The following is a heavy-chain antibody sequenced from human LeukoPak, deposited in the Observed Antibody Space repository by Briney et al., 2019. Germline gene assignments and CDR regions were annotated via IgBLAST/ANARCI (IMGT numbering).Heavy chain of an antibody. CDR1: GFTFSSYA. J-gene: IGHJ4*02. Sequence: PGGSLRLSCAASGFTFSSYAMSWVRQAPGKGLEWVSAISGSGGSTYYADSVKGRFTISRDNSKNTLYLRMNSLRAEDTAVYYCAKSYNGYESKPDYWGQGTLVTVSS. D-gene: IGHD5-12*01. CDR3: AKSYNGYESKPDY. CDR2: ISGSGGST. V-gene: IGHV3-23*01.